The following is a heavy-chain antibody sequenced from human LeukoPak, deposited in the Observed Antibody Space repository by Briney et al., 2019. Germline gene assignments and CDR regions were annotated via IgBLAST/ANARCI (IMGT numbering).Heavy chain of an antibody. CDR3: ARDLRPDGCSGYAGVFDY. D-gene: IGHD5-12*01. J-gene: IGHJ4*02. CDR1: GFTFSSYA. V-gene: IGHV3-30*01. CDR2: ISYDGSNK. Sequence: GGSLRLSCAASGFTFSSYAMHWVRQAPGKGLEWVAVISYDGSNKYYADSVKGRFTISRDNSKNTLYLQMNSLRAEDTAVYYCARDLRPDGCSGYAGVFDYWGQGTLVTVSS.